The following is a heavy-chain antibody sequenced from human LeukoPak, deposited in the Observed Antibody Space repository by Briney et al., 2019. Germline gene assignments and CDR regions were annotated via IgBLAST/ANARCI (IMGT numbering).Heavy chain of an antibody. Sequence: KTGESLKISCQGSGYTFTNYWIHWVRQMPGKGLEWMGIIYPGDSDTRYSPSFQGQVTISADKSISTAYLQWSSLKASDTAVYYCARATIMGATQSPFDYWGQGTLVTVPS. D-gene: IGHD1-26*01. J-gene: IGHJ4*02. CDR2: IYPGDSDT. CDR3: ARATIMGATQSPFDY. CDR1: GYTFTNYW. V-gene: IGHV5-51*01.